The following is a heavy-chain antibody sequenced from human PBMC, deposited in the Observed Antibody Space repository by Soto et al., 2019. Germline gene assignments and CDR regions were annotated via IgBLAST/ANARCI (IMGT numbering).Heavy chain of an antibody. CDR1: GVSISSDNW. Sequence: QVQLQESGPGLVRPSGPVSLTCAVSGVSISSDNWWCWVRQPPGKALEWLGEIHHSGSTNYNPSLKSRVTMSVVPSTDLFSLTLNSVTAADTAFYYCARDQGSHPGDWGQGTLVSVSS. CDR2: IHHSGST. D-gene: IGHD6-13*01. J-gene: IGHJ4*02. CDR3: ARDQGSHPGD. V-gene: IGHV4-4*02.